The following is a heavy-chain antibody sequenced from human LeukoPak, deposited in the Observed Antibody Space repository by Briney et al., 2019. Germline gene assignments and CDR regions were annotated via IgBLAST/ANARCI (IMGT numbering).Heavy chain of an antibody. Sequence: GGSLRLSCVASGFSFSAYAMNWVRQAPGKGPEWLSTISSSGRSTYYADSVKGRFTISRDNSNNKVSLQMNSLRADDTAVYYCAKGSGRVEMATLNPHDFDYWGQGTLVSVSS. CDR1: GFSFSAYA. CDR2: ISSSGRST. D-gene: IGHD5-24*01. J-gene: IGHJ4*02. CDR3: AKGSGRVEMATLNPHDFDY. V-gene: IGHV3-23*01.